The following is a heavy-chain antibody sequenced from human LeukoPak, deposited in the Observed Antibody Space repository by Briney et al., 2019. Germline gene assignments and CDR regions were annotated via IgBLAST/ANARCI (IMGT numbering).Heavy chain of an antibody. CDR2: IYYSGHT. V-gene: IGHV4-59*11. CDR1: GGSINSLY. J-gene: IGHJ5*02. CDR3: AGGGFWSGYFT. Sequence: SETLSLTCSVSGGSINSLYWSWIRQTPGKGLEWIGYIYYSGHTNSNPSLRSRVTISIDTSRTQFSLNLTSVSAADTAVYYCAGGGFWSGYFTWGQGILVTVSS. D-gene: IGHD3-3*01.